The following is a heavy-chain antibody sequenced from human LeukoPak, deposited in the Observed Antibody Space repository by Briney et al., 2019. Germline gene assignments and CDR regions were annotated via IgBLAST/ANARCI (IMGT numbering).Heavy chain of an antibody. CDR3: AGGGCFDG. V-gene: IGHV3-7*03. D-gene: IGHD2-8*01. CDR1: GFTFSSYW. Sequence: PGGSLRLSCAASGFTFSSYWMNWARQAPGKGLEWVASINHNGNVNYYVDSVKGRFTISRDNAKNSLYLQMSNLRAEDTAVYFLAGGGCFDGRGQGAPVPGPS. CDR2: INHNGNVN. J-gene: IGHJ4*03.